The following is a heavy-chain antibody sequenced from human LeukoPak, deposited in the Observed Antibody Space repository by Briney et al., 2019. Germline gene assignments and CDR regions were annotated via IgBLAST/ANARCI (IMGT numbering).Heavy chain of an antibody. V-gene: IGHV1-18*01. D-gene: IGHD3-22*01. Sequence: GASVKVSSKASGYTFTIYGISWVRQAPGQGLEWMGWISAYNGNTNYAQKLEGRVTMTTDTSTSTAYMELRSLRSDDTAVYYCARDRGYYDSSGTDSGNFDYWGQGTLVTVSS. CDR3: ARDRGYYDSSGTDSGNFDY. CDR1: GYTFTIYG. J-gene: IGHJ4*02. CDR2: ISAYNGNT.